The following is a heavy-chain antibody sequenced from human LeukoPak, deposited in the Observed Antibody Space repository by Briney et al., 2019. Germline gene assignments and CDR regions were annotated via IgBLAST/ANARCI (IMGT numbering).Heavy chain of an antibody. V-gene: IGHV4-30-2*01. CDR1: GGSISSGGYY. D-gene: IGHD2-2*01. CDR3: ARSCSSTSCYGIYHFDY. J-gene: IGHJ4*02. CDR2: IYHSGST. Sequence: PSQTLSLTCTVSGGSISSGGYYWSWIRQPPGKGLEWIGYIYHSGSTYYNPSLKSRVTISVDRSKNQFSLKLSSVTAADTAVYYCARSCSSTSCYGIYHFDYWGQGTLVTVSS.